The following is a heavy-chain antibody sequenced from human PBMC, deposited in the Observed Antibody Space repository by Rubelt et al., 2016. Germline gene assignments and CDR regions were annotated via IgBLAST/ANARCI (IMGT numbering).Heavy chain of an antibody. CDR2: ISSSSSYI. D-gene: IGHD3-10*01. CDR1: GFTFSSYS. V-gene: IGHV3-21*01. CDR3: AKDHIGGFGGFWVYYYYGMDV. J-gene: IGHJ6*02. Sequence: GSLRLSCAASGFTFSSYSMNWVRQAPGKGLEWVSSISSSSSYIYYADSVKGRFTISRDNAKNSLYLQMNSLRAEDTAVYYCAKDHIGGFGGFWVYYYYGMDVWGQGTTVTVSS.